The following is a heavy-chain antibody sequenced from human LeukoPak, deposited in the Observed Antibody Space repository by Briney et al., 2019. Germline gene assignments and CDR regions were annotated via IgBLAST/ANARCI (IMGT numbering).Heavy chain of an antibody. CDR2: ISYDGSDK. CDR1: GFTFSYYG. V-gene: IGHV3-30*18. J-gene: IGHJ4*02. CDR3: AKDITRYGGNAVDY. Sequence: PGGSLRLSCAASGFTFSYYGIHWVRQAPGKGLEWVAVISYDGSDKYYADSVKGRFTISRDNSKNTPYLQMNSLRAEDTAVYYCAKDITRYGGNAVDYWGQGTLVTVSS. D-gene: IGHD4-23*01.